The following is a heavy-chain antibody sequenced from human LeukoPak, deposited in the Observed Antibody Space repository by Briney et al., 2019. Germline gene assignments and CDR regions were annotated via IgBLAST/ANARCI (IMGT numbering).Heavy chain of an antibody. J-gene: IGHJ4*02. CDR3: ARAYSSGSTDY. CDR2: INYSGSS. Sequence: SETLSLTCTVSGGSISSYYWSWIRQPPGKGLEWIEYINYSGSSNYNPSLKSRVTISVDTSKNQFSLKLSSVTAADTAMYYCARAYSSGSTDYWGQGTLVTVSS. V-gene: IGHV4-59*01. CDR1: GGSISSYY. D-gene: IGHD6-19*01.